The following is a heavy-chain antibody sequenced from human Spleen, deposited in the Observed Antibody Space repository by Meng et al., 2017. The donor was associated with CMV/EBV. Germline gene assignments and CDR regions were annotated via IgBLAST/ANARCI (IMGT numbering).Heavy chain of an antibody. CDR1: GFTFSSYW. J-gene: IGHJ4*02. CDR3: AKAHSNYDFWSPCDF. D-gene: IGHD3-3*01. CDR2: IKQDGSDQ. V-gene: IGHV3-7*01. Sequence: GESLKISCAASGFTFSSYWMSWVRQAPGKGLEWVANIKQDGSDQYYVDSVKGRFTISRDNAKNSLYLQMNSLRAEDTAVFYCAKAHSNYDFWSPCDFWGQGTLVTVSS.